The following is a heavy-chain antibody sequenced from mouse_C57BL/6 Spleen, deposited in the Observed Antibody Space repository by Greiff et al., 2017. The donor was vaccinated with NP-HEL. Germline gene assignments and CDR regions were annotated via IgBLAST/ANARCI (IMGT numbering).Heavy chain of an antibody. Sequence: QVTLKVCGPGILQPSQTLSLTCSFSGFSLSTFGMGVVWIRQPSGMGLEWLAHIWWDDDKYYNPALKSRLTISKDTSKNQVFLKIANVDTADTATYYCARIPTMITTELYFDVWGTGTTVTVAS. CDR1: GFSLSTFGMG. V-gene: IGHV8-8*01. J-gene: IGHJ1*03. CDR3: ARIPTMITTELYFDV. D-gene: IGHD2-4*01. CDR2: IWWDDDK.